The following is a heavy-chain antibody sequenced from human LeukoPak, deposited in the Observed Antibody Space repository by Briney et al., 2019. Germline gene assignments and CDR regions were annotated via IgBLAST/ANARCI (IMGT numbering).Heavy chain of an antibody. CDR2: IWYDGSNK. D-gene: IGHD6-13*01. V-gene: IGHV3-33*01. CDR3: ARDSSQYYYYGMDV. Sequence: GMSLRLSCAASGFTFSSYGMHRVRQAPGKGLEWVAVIWYDGSNKYYADSVKGRFTISRDNSKNTLYLQMNSLRAEDTAVYYCARDSSQYYYYGMDVWGQGTTVTVSS. CDR1: GFTFSSYG. J-gene: IGHJ6*02.